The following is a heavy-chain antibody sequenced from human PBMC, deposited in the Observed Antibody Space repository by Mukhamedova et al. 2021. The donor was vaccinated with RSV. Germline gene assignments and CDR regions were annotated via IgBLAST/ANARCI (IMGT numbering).Heavy chain of an antibody. V-gene: IGHV4-59*01. J-gene: IGHJ3*02. CDR3: ARDRGAVAGPEDAFDI. Sequence: YNPSLKSRVTISVDTSKNQFSLKLSSVTAADTAVYYCARDRGAVAGPEDAFDIWGQGTMVTVSS. D-gene: IGHD6-19*01.